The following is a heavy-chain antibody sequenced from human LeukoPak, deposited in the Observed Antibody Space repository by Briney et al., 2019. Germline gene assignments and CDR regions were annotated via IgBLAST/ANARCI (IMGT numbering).Heavy chain of an antibody. J-gene: IGHJ4*02. Sequence: GGSLRLSCAASGFPFSDFAMHWVRQAPGKGLEWVTIISYDGSNNYYADSVKGRFSISRDNSKNTLYLQMNSLRLEDTAVYYCARENLAAAADYWGQGTVVAVSS. V-gene: IGHV3-30*04. D-gene: IGHD6-25*01. CDR1: GFPFSDFA. CDR3: ARENLAAAADY. CDR2: ISYDGSNN.